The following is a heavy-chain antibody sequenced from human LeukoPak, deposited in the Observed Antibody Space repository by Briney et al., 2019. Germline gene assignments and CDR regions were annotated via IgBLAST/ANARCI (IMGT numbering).Heavy chain of an antibody. CDR3: ARGGIWNYDFWSGYYGGLSYFDY. D-gene: IGHD3-3*01. CDR2: INHSGST. J-gene: IGHJ4*02. CDR1: GGSFSGYY. V-gene: IGHV4-34*01. Sequence: SETLSLTCVVYGGSFSGYYWSWIRQPPGKGLEWIGEINHSGSTNYNPSLKSRVTISVDTSKNQFSLKLSSVTAADTAVYYCARGGIWNYDFWSGYYGGLSYFDYWGQGTLVTVSS.